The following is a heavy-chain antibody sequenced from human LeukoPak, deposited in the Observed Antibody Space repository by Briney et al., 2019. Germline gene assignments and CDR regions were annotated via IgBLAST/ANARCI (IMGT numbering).Heavy chain of an antibody. D-gene: IGHD3-22*01. CDR1: GFTVSSSY. CDR2: IYSGGST. CDR3: ARATYYYDTSGYYY. J-gene: IGHJ4*02. V-gene: IGHV3-53*01. Sequence: GGSLRLSCAASGFTVSSSYMSWVRQAPGKGLEWVSVIYSGGSTYYADSVKGRFTISRGNSKNTLYLQMNSLRAEDTAVYYCARATYYYDTSGYYYWGQGTLVTVSS.